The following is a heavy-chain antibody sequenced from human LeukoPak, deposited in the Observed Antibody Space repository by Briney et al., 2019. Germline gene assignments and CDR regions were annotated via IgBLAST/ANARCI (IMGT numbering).Heavy chain of an antibody. CDR2: IYYSGST. Sequence: SETLSLTCTVSGGSISSSSYYWGWIRQPPGKGLEWIGSIYYSGSTYYNPSLKSRVTISVDTSKNQFSLKLSSVTAADTAVYYCARIEKAYAAFDIWGQGTMVTVSS. CDR3: ARIEKAYAAFDI. J-gene: IGHJ3*02. CDR1: GGSISSSSYY. V-gene: IGHV4-39*07.